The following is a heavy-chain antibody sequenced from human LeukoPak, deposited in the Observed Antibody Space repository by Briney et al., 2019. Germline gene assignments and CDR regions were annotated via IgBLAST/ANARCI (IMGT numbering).Heavy chain of an antibody. CDR1: GFTFSSYS. J-gene: IGHJ6*03. CDR2: ISYSSSII. Sequence: GGSLRLSCAASGFTFSSYSMNWVRQAPGKGLEWVSYISYSSSIITYADSVKGRFTISRDNAKNSLYLQMNSLRADDTAVYYCAREVRDFGSGRRLLGDYMDVWGKGTTVTVSS. V-gene: IGHV3-48*01. D-gene: IGHD3-10*01. CDR3: AREVRDFGSGRRLLGDYMDV.